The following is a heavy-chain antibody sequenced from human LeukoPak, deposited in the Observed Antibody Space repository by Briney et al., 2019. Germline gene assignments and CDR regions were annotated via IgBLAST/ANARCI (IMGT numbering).Heavy chain of an antibody. CDR2: ISVYNGNT. CDR3: AKTCSSSSCYMVH. CDR1: GYTFANFG. J-gene: IGHJ4*02. D-gene: IGHD2-2*02. Sequence: ASVKVSCKASGYTFANFGITWVRQAPGQGLEWMGWISVYNGNTNYAQNLQGRVTLTTDTSTSTAYMELRSLRSDDTALYYCAKTCSSSSCYMVHWGQGTLVTVSS. V-gene: IGHV1-18*01.